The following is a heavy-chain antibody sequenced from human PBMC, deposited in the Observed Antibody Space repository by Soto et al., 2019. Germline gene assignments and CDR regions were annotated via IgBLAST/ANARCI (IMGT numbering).Heavy chain of an antibody. Sequence: ASVKVSCKASENSFSDYYIHWVRQAPGLGLEWMGWINPNTGGTNYIKKFQGRVTMTRDTSVRTAYMELTSLRSDDTAVFFCTRSKYNSGWFQVYFDSCGQGSPVTVYS. CDR2: INPNTGGT. CDR3: TRSKYNSGWFQVYFDS. D-gene: IGHD6-19*01. J-gene: IGHJ4*02. CDR1: ENSFSDYY. V-gene: IGHV1-2*02.